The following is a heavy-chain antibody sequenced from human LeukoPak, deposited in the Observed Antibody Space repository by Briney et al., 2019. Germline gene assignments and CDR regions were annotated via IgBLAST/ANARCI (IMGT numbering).Heavy chain of an antibody. J-gene: IGHJ5*02. Sequence: GGSLRLSCAASGFTFSSYAMHSVRQAPGQGLEYVSAISSNGGSTYYANSVKGRFTISRDNSKHTLYLQMGSLSAEDIAVYYCARSTRQDIVVVPAAPFDPCGQGTLVTVSS. CDR3: ARSTRQDIVVVPAAPFDP. CDR2: ISSNGGST. D-gene: IGHD2-2*01. CDR1: GFTFSSYA. V-gene: IGHV3-64*01.